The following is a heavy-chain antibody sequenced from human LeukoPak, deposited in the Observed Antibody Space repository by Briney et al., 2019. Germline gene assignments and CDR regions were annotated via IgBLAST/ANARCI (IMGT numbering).Heavy chain of an antibody. D-gene: IGHD6-6*01. V-gene: IGHV4-59*01. CDR2: VYNSGNT. Sequence: SETLSLTCIVSGDSISNYYWSWIQQPPGKGLEWIGYVYNSGNTNYNPSLKSRVTISVDTSKNQFSLKLNSVTAADTAVYYCARDRSSSSAGYYFDYWGQGTLVTVSS. CDR1: GDSISNYY. CDR3: ARDRSSSSAGYYFDY. J-gene: IGHJ4*02.